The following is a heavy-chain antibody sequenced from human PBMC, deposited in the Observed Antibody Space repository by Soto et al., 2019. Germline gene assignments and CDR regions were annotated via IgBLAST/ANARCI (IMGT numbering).Heavy chain of an antibody. CDR2: IYPGDSDT. J-gene: IGHJ6*02. D-gene: IGHD3-10*01. Sequence: GESLKISCKGSGHIFSNYWIGWVRQVPGKGLEWMGIIYPGDSDTRYSPSFQGQVTITVDKSINTAYLQWSRLKASDTAIYYCARQRLWGTSGYYYGSGSYPHYGMDVWGQGTTVTVSS. CDR3: ARQRLWGTSGYYYGSGSYPHYGMDV. CDR1: GHIFSNYW. V-gene: IGHV5-51*01.